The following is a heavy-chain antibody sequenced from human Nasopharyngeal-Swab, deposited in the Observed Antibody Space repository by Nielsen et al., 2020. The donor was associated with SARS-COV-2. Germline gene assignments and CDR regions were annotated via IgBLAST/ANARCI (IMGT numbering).Heavy chain of an antibody. Sequence: GESLKISCAASGFTFSTYWMNWVRQAPGEGLEWVANIKQDGSEKYSVDSVKGRFTISRDNAKNSLYLQMNGLRAEDTAVYYCSRDLDVATTGGFDYWGQGPLVTVSS. CDR1: GFTFSTYW. V-gene: IGHV3-7*01. CDR3: SRDLDVATTGGFDY. J-gene: IGHJ4*02. CDR2: IKQDGSEK. D-gene: IGHD6-13*01.